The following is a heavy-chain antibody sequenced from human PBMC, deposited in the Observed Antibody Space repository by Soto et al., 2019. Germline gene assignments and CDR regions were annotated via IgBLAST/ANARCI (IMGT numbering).Heavy chain of an antibody. CDR2: IIPIFGTA. V-gene: IGHV1-69*06. CDR3: TRSHPVKQQLGIYSYGMDV. CDR1: GGTFSSYA. D-gene: IGHD6-13*01. J-gene: IGHJ6*02. Sequence: QVQLVQSGAEVKKPGSSVKVSCKASGGTFSSYAISWVRQAPGQGLEWMGGIIPIFGTANYAQKFQGRVTITADKSTSTAYMELSSLRSEDTAVYYCTRSHPVKQQLGIYSYGMDVWGQGTTVTVSS.